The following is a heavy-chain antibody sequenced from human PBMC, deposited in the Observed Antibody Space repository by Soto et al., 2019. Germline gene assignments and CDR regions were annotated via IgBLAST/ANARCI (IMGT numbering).Heavy chain of an antibody. CDR2: IHYSGSV. CDR3: AREDDGGDRDYYGLDV. Sequence: SETLSLTCTVSGGSISSEYYHWTWIRQAPGKGLERIGYIHYSGSVHYNPSLQSRLTMSVDTSKNLFSLKLSSVTAADTAVYFCAREDDGGDRDYYGLDVWGQGTTVTVSS. D-gene: IGHD2-21*02. V-gene: IGHV4-30-4*01. CDR1: GGSISSEYYH. J-gene: IGHJ6*02.